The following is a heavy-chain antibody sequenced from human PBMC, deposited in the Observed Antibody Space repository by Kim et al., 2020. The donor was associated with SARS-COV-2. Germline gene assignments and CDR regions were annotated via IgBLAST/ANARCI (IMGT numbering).Heavy chain of an antibody. D-gene: IGHD2-15*01. CDR3: ASGFGKMVAATRPFDY. CDR2: INHSGST. J-gene: IGHJ4*02. V-gene: IGHV4-34*01. Sequence: SETLSLTCAVYGGSFSGYYWSWIRQPPGKGLEWIGEINHSGSTNYNPSLKSRVTISVDTSKNQFSLKLSSVTAADTAVYYCASGFGKMVAATRPFDYWGQGTLVTVSS. CDR1: GGSFSGYY.